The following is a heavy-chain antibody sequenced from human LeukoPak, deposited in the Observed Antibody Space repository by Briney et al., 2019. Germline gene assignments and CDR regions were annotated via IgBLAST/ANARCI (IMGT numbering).Heavy chain of an antibody. Sequence: SETLSLTCTVSGGSISSSSYYWGWIRQPPGKGLEWIGSIYYSGSTYYNPSLKSRVSISVDTSKNQFPLKLSSVTAADTAVYYCARTAPPRYDFWSGYSDYWGQGTLVTVSS. CDR2: IYYSGST. CDR3: ARTAPPRYDFWSGYSDY. CDR1: GGSISSSSYY. D-gene: IGHD3-3*01. J-gene: IGHJ4*02. V-gene: IGHV4-39*06.